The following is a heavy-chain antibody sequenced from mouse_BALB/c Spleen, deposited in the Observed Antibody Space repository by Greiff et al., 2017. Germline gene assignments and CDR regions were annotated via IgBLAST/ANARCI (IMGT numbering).Heavy chain of an antibody. D-gene: IGHD4-1*01. CDR3: ARDTGGAWFAY. J-gene: IGHJ3*01. Sequence: EVQVVESGGGLVQPGGSLRLSCATSGFTFTDYYMSWVRQPPGKALEWLGFIRNKANGYTTEYSASVKGRFTISRDNSQSILYLQMNTLRAEDSATYYCARDTGGAWFAYWGQGTLVTVSA. CDR1: GFTFTDYY. CDR2: IRNKANGYTT. V-gene: IGHV7-3*02.